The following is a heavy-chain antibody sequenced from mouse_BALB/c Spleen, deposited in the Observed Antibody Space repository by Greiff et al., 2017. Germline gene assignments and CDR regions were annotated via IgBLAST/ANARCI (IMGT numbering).Heavy chain of an antibody. CDR2: ISSGSSTI. CDR3: ARSGNPYAMDY. D-gene: IGHD2-1*01. J-gene: IGHJ4*01. CDR1: GFTFSSFG. V-gene: IGHV5-17*02. Sequence: EVKLVESGGGLVQPGGSRKLSCAASGFTFSSFGMHWVRQAPEKGLEWVAYISSGSSTIYYADTVKGRFTISRDNPKNTLFLQMTSLRSEDTAMYYCARSGNPYAMDYWGQGTSVTVSS.